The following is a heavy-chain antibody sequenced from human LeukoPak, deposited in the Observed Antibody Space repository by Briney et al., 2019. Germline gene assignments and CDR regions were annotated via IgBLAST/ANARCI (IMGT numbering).Heavy chain of an antibody. V-gene: IGHV3-30*02. CDR2: IRSDGSNK. CDR1: GFTFGDYA. CDR3: GGLAIYDY. Sequence: GGSLRLSCTASGFTFGDYAMSWVRQAPGKGLEWVSFIRSDGSNKYYADSVKGRFTTSRDNSKNTLYLQMNSLKPEDTAVYYCGGLAIYDYWGQGTLVTVSS. D-gene: IGHD2-21*01. J-gene: IGHJ4*02.